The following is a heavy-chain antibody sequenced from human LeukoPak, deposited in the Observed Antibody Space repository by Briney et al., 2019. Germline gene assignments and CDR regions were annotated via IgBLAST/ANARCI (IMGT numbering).Heavy chain of an antibody. J-gene: IGHJ6*02. V-gene: IGHV3-21*06. D-gene: IGHD5-24*01. Sequence: GGSLRLSCAASGFTFSSYNMNWVRQAPGKGLEWVSSISSGSSYIYYADSVKGRFTISRDNAKNSVYLQMNSLRAEDTAVCYCARDRSLRDGYNINYYGMDVWGQGTTVTVSS. CDR3: ARDRSLRDGYNINYYGMDV. CDR2: ISSGSSYI. CDR1: GFTFSSYN.